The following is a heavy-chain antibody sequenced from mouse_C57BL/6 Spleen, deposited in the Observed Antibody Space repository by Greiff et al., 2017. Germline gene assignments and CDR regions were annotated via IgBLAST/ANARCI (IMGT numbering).Heavy chain of an antibody. CDR3: ARTYYGSSYDGYAMDY. V-gene: IGHV5-17*01. D-gene: IGHD1-1*01. CDR2: ISSGSNTI. J-gene: IGHJ4*01. Sequence: EVQVVESGGGLVKPGGSLKLSCAASGFTFSDYGMHWVRQAPEKGLEWVAYISSGSNTISYAVTVKGRFTLYRDNAQNSLFLQMTSLRSEDTAMYYCARTYYGSSYDGYAMDYWGQGTSVTVSS. CDR1: GFTFSDYG.